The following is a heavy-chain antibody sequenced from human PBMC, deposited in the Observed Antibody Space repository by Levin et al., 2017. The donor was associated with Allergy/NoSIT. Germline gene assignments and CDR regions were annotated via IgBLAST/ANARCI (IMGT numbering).Heavy chain of an antibody. V-gene: IGHV3-21*01. CDR3: ARDLSEGHGMDV. J-gene: IGHJ6*02. CDR2: ISSSSSYI. CDR1: GFTFSSYS. Sequence: GGSLRLSCAASGFTFSSYSMNWVRQAPGKGLEWVSSISSSSSYIYYADSVKGRFTISRDNAKNSLYLQMNSLRAEDTAVYYCARDLSEGHGMDVWGQGTTVTVSS.